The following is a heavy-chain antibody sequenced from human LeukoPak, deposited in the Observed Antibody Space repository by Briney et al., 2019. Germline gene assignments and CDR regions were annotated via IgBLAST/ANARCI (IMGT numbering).Heavy chain of an antibody. V-gene: IGHV4-4*09. J-gene: IGHJ4*02. Sequence: SETLSLACTVSGDSISSSYWNWIRQTPGKGLEWIGYISASGNTNYNPSLKSRIIISVDMSKNQFSLKLSSVTAADTAVYYCARLIPGTTGLRKNYFDYWGQGTLVTVSS. CDR1: GDSISSSY. CDR2: ISASGNT. CDR3: ARLIPGTTGLRKNYFDY. D-gene: IGHD1-20*01.